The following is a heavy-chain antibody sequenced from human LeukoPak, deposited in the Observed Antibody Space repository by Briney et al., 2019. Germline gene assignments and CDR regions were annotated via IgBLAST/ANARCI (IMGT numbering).Heavy chain of an antibody. CDR2: INHSGST. J-gene: IGHJ4*02. CDR3: AVGGDYLDY. Sequence: SETLSLTCAVYGGSFSGYYWSWIRQPPGKGLEWIGEINHSGSTNYNPSLTSRVPISVDTSKNQFSLKLSSVTAAATAVYYCAVGGDYLDYWGQGTLVTVSS. CDR1: GGSFSGYY. V-gene: IGHV4-34*01.